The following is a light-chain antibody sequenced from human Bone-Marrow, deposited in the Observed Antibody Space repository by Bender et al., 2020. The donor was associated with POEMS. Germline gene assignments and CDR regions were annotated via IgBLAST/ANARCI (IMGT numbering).Light chain of an antibody. CDR3: SSYGGAATPVL. J-gene: IGLJ2*01. CDR1: SSDVGGSNY. Sequence: QSALTQPASVSGSPGQSITISCTGTSSDVGGSNYVSWYQQHPGKAPKLIVYDVSSRPSGVSDRFSASKSGNTASLTISGLQADDEGDYYCSSYGGAATPVLFGGGTKLTVL. V-gene: IGLV2-14*01. CDR2: DVS.